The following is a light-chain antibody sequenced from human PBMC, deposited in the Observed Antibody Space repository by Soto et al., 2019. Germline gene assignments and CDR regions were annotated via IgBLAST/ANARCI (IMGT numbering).Light chain of an antibody. Sequence: DIQMTQSPSSLSASVGDRVTITCRASQTISTYLNWYQQKPGKATKLLIYAASSLQSGVPSRFSGSGSGTEFTLTISSLQPDEFATYYCQHYNSYSEAFGQGTKVDI. CDR1: QTISTY. CDR2: AAS. J-gene: IGKJ1*01. V-gene: IGKV1-39*01. CDR3: QHYNSYSEA.